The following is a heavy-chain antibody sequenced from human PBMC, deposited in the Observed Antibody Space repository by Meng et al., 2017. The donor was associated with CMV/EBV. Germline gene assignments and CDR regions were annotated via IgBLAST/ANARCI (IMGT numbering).Heavy chain of an antibody. J-gene: IGHJ4*02. D-gene: IGHD3-9*01. CDR1: GGSISSYY. CDR2: IKQDGSEK. CDR3: ARASSILTGYYYY. Sequence: GGSLRLSCTVSGGSISSYYWNWIRQPPGKGLEWMANIKQDGSEKYYVDSVKGRFTISRDNAKNSLYLQMNSLRAEDTAVYYCARASSILTGYYYYWGQGTLVTVSS. V-gene: IGHV3-7*01.